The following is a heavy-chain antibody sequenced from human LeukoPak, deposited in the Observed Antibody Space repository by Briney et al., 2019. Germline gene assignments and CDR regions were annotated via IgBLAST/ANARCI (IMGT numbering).Heavy chain of an antibody. CDR1: GFTSSSYS. CDR2: ISSSRSYI. J-gene: IGHJ3*02. CDR3: ASQNIYVVPAAREDAFDI. Sequence: GGSMRLSCAASGFTSSSYSMSWVRQVPGKGLEWVSSISSSRSYIYYADSVKGRFTITRNNAKNSLYLQMNSLRAEDTAVYYCASQNIYVVPAAREDAFDIWGQGKMVTVSS. V-gene: IGHV3-21*01. D-gene: IGHD2-2*01.